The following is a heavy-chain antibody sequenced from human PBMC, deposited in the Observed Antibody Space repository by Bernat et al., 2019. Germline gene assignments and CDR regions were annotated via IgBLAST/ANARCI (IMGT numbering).Heavy chain of an antibody. D-gene: IGHD3-3*01. J-gene: IGHJ4*02. CDR3: ARGRSGYSQFDY. V-gene: IGHV4-31*03. CDR2: IYYSGST. Sequence: QVQLQESGPGLVKPSQTLSLTCTVSGGSISSGGYYWSWIRQHPGKGLEWIGYIYYSGSTYYNPSLKSRVTISVDTSKNQFSLKLSSVTTADTAVYYCARGRSGYSQFDYWGQGTLVTVSS. CDR1: GGSISSGGYY.